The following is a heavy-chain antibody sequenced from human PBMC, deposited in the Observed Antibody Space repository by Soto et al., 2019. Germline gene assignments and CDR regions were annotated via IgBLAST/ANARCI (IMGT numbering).Heavy chain of an antibody. CDR3: ARGRGVGYCISTSCESGADDWFDP. CDR1: GASVSSGDYY. Sequence: PSETLSLTCTVSGASVSSGDYYWTWIRQPPGKDLEWIGYIYSSGNTNYNPSLRSRVTMSVDTSKNQFSLKLSSVTAADTAVYYCARGRGVGYCISTSCESGADDWFDPWGQGTLVTVSS. D-gene: IGHD2-2*01. V-gene: IGHV4-61*08. J-gene: IGHJ5*02. CDR2: IYSSGNT.